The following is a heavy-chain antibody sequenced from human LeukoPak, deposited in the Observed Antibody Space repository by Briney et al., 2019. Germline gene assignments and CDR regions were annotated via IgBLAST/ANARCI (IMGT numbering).Heavy chain of an antibody. CDR2: IYTSGST. CDR1: GGSISSYY. D-gene: IGHD2/OR15-2a*01. CDR3: ARILARQFTSFSDSTPYFYYYIDV. V-gene: IGHV4-4*07. J-gene: IGHJ6*03. Sequence: SETLSLTCSVSGGSISSYYWSWVRQPAGKGLEWTGRIYTSGSTNYNPSLKSRVTMSVDTCKNQFSLKLSSVAAADTAIYYCARILARQFTSFSDSTPYFYYYIDVWGNGTAVSVSS.